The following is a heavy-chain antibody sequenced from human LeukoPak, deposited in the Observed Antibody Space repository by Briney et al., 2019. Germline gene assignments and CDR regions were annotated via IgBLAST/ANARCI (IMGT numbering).Heavy chain of an antibody. CDR3: ARGNDILTGYSPAGY. J-gene: IGHJ4*02. CDR2: ISGNGGST. V-gene: IGHV3-23*01. CDR1: GFAFSSNA. D-gene: IGHD3-9*01. Sequence: GGSLRLSCAAFGFAFSSNAMSWVRQAPGKGLEWVSAISGNGGSTYYADSVKGRFTISRDNSKNTLYLQMNSLRAEDTAVYYCARGNDILTGYSPAGYWGQGTLVTVSS.